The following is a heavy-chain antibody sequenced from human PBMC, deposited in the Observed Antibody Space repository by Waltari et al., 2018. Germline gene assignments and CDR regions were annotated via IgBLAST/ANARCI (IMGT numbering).Heavy chain of an antibody. Sequence: QVQLVQSGAEVKQPGASVKVACKPSGHSFADVSMHGVRQAPGQGRAWMGWINPYSDVTNYAQKFQGRVTMTRDTSLSTAYMELSGLRSDDTAVYYCARDRSGSGWYYFNYWGQGTLVTVSS. V-gene: IGHV1-2*02. CDR2: INPYSDVT. D-gene: IGHD6-19*01. J-gene: IGHJ4*02. CDR3: ARDRSGSGWYYFNY. CDR1: GHSFADVS.